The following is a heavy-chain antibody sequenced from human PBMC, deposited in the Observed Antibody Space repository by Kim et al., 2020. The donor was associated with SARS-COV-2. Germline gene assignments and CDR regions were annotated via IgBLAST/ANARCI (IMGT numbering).Heavy chain of an antibody. V-gene: IGHV3-48*02. CDR1: GFTFSSYS. D-gene: IGHD1-1*01. J-gene: IGHJ6*02. CDR3: ARDTTGMDEKTYYYYYGMDV. CDR2: ISSSSSTI. Sequence: GGSLRLSCAASGFTFSSYSMNWVRQAPGKGLEWVSYISSSSSTIYYADSVKGRFTISRDNAKNSLYLQMNSLRDEDTAVYYCARDTTGMDEKTYYYYYGMDVWGQATTVTVSS.